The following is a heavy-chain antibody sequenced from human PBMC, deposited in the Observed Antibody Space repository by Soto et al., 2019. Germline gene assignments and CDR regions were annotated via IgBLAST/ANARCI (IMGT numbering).Heavy chain of an antibody. CDR1: GFTFSSYA. CDR3: AKDKYYYDSSGYYQPGYFDY. J-gene: IGHJ4*02. Sequence: GGSLRLSCAASGFTFSSYAMSWVRQAPGKGLEWVSAISGSGGSTYYADSVKGRFTISRDNSKNTLYLQMNSLRAEDTAVYYCAKDKYYYDSSGYYQPGYFDYWGKGTLVTVSS. V-gene: IGHV3-23*01. CDR2: ISGSGGST. D-gene: IGHD3-22*01.